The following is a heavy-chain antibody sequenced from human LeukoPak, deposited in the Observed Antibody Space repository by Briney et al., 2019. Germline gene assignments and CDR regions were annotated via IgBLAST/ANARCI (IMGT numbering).Heavy chain of an antibody. D-gene: IGHD3-22*01. CDR3: ARGPGIVVAPYYFDY. CDR2: ISQEGSET. CDR1: GFTSNYFC. Sequence: GGSLRLSCVASGFTSNYFCLNWVRQAPGKGLEWVANISQEGSETYSVDSVEGRFTISRDNAKNTLYLQMNSLRAEDTAVYYCARGPGIVVAPYYFDYWGQGTLVTVSS. J-gene: IGHJ4*02. V-gene: IGHV3-7*01.